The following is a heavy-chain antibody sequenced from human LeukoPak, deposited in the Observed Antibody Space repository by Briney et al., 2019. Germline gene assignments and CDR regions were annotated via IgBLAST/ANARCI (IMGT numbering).Heavy chain of an antibody. CDR1: GGTFSSYA. CDR2: IIPIFGTA. J-gene: IGHJ6*03. Sequence: ASVKVSCKSSGGTFSSYAISCVRQAPGQGLEWMGAIIPIFGTANCAQEFQGRATVTGDKSTSTAYMELSSRRSEETAVYYCAREGGKRPYYYYYMDVWGKGTTVTVSS. D-gene: IGHD3-16*01. CDR3: AREGGKRPYYYYYMDV. V-gene: IGHV1-69*06.